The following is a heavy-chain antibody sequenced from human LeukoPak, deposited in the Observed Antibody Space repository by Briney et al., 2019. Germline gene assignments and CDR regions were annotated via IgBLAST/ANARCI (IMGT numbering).Heavy chain of an antibody. V-gene: IGHV3-53*01. J-gene: IGHJ4*02. D-gene: IGHD6-19*01. CDR3: GKTTTGYSSGRYPAWPVDY. CDR2: IYSGGST. CDR1: GFTVSSNY. Sequence: PGGSLRLSCAASGFTVSSNYMSWVRQPPGKGLEWVSVIYSGGSTFYADSVKGRFTISRDNSENTLYLQMNSLRAEDTAVYHCGKTTTGYSSGRYPAWPVDYWGQGTLVTVSS.